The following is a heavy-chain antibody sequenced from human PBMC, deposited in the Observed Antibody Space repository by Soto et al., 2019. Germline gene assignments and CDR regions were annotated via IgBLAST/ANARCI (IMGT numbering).Heavy chain of an antibody. CDR3: AREGSRYWFDP. Sequence: PSETLSLTCTVSGGSIGSYYWSWIRQPPGKGLEWIGYIYYSGSTNYNPSLKSRVTISVDTSKDQFSLKLSSVTAADTAVYYCAREGSRYWFDPWGQGTLVTVSS. CDR1: GGSIGSYY. D-gene: IGHD2-2*01. V-gene: IGHV4-59*01. J-gene: IGHJ5*02. CDR2: IYYSGST.